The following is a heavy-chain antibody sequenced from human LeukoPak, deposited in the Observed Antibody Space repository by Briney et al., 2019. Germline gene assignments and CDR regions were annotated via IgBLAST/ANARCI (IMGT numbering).Heavy chain of an antibody. CDR2: IKQEGSEK. D-gene: IGHD4-23*01. V-gene: IGHV3-7*01. Sequence: GGALRLSCAASGFTFSSYWMRWGRQAPGKGVEWVANIKQEGSEKYYVVSVKGRFTISRDNAKNSLYLQMNSLRAEDTAVYYCAREDYGGNSGNFDYWGQGTLVTVSS. J-gene: IGHJ4*02. CDR3: AREDYGGNSGNFDY. CDR1: GFTFSSYW.